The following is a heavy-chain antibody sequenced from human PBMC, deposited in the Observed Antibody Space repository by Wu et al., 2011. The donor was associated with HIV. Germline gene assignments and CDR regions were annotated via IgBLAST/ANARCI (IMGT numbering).Heavy chain of an antibody. J-gene: IGHJ5*02. D-gene: IGHD6-19*01. V-gene: IGHV1-2*02. CDR3: ARDRSGGYDH. Sequence: QVQLVQSGAEVKKPGASVKVSCKASGYTFTGYYIHWVRQAPGQGLEWMGWINPNSGGTNYAQKFQGRVTMTRDKAMNTAYMELRRFSSDDTAIYFCARDRSGGYDHWGQGTLVTVSS. CDR1: GYTFTGYY. CDR2: INPNSGGT.